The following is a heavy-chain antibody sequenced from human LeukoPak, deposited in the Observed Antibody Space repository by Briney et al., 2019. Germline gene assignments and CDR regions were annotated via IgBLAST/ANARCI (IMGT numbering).Heavy chain of an antibody. CDR2: IYYSGGT. V-gene: IGHV4-59*12. CDR1: GGSFSSYY. J-gene: IGHJ4*02. CDR3: ARENWRSKSIDFDS. D-gene: IGHD6-6*01. Sequence: SETLSLTCTVSGGSFSSYYWSWIRQSPGKGLEWIGYIYYSGGTNYNPSLKSRVTMSVDTSKNQFSLRLSSVTAADTAAYFCARENWRSKSIDFDSWGQGTLVTVSS.